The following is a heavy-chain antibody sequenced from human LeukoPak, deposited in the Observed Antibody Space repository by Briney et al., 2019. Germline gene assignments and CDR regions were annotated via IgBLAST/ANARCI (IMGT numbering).Heavy chain of an antibody. CDR3: ARLMVRGVRGVWFDP. Sequence: SETLSLTCTVSGXSISSSSDYWGWIRQPPGTGLEWIGSIYYSGSTYYNPSLKSRVTISVDTSKNQFSLKLSSVTAADTAVYYCARLMVRGVRGVWFDPWGQGTLVTVSS. V-gene: IGHV4-39*01. D-gene: IGHD3-10*01. CDR1: GXSISSSSDY. J-gene: IGHJ5*02. CDR2: IYYSGST.